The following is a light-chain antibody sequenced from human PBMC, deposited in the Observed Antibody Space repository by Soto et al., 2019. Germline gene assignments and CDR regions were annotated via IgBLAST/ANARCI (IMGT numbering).Light chain of an antibody. CDR1: QSVSSGS. CDR2: GAS. V-gene: IGKV3-20*01. J-gene: IGKJ3*01. Sequence: EIVLTQSPGTLSLSPGEIATLSCRASQSVSSGSLALYQHKPGQATRLLIYGASSRATGITERFSGSGSVTDFTLTISRLEPDDFAVYCCQQYGSSFTFGPGTKVDIK. CDR3: QQYGSSFT.